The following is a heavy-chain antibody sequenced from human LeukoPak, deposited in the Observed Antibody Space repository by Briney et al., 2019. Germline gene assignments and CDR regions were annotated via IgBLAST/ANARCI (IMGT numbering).Heavy chain of an antibody. J-gene: IGHJ4*02. CDR2: INPNSGGT. V-gene: IGHV1-2*02. CDR1: GYTFTGYY. Sequence: VASVKVSCKASGYTFTGYYMHWVRQAPGQGLEWMGWINPNSGGTNYAQKFQGRVTMTRDTSISTAYMELSRLRSDDTAVYYCARRGSSWSVLAGSYGYWGQGTLVTVSS. CDR3: ARRGSSWSVLAGSYGY. D-gene: IGHD6-13*01.